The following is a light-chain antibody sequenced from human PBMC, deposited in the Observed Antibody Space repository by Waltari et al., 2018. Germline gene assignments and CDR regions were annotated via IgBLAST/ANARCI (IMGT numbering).Light chain of an antibody. CDR2: AAS. CDR3: QQYTAYPIT. V-gene: IGKV1D-16*01. J-gene: IGKJ4*01. CDR1: HNIVRW. Sequence: DIQMTQSPSSLAASVGDRVPMTCRASHNIVRWLAWYQQKPQKAPKALIYAASALESGVPSRFSGSGSGTEFTLTISSLQPEDFATYFCQQYTAYPITFGGGTKVEI.